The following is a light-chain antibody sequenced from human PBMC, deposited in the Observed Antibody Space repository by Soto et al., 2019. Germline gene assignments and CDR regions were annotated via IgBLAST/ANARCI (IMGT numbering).Light chain of an antibody. CDR2: GAS. CDR1: QSVSSN. V-gene: IGKV3-15*01. CDR3: QQYSNWPT. Sequence: EIVMTQAPATLSVSPGERATLSCRASQSVSSNLAWYQQKPGQAPRLLMYGASTRATGIPARFSGSGSGTEFTLTISSLQSEDSALYYCQQYSNWPTFGQGTRLEIK. J-gene: IGKJ5*01.